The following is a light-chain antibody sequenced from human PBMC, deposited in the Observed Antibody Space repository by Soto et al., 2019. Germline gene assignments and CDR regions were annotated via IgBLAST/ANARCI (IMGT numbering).Light chain of an antibody. J-gene: IGKJ4*01. CDR3: QQSYSSLT. Sequence: DIQVTQSPSSLSAFVGDRVTMTCRASQTIGRYLNWYQQKPGKAPKLLIYAASSLQSGVPSRFSGSGSGTDFRLTISSLQPEDFATYYCQQSYSSLTFGGGTKVEIK. CDR1: QTIGRY. V-gene: IGKV1-39*01. CDR2: AAS.